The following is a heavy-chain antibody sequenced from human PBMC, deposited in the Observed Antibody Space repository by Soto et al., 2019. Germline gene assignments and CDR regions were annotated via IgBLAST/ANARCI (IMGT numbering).Heavy chain of an antibody. CDR1: GGSISSGGYY. D-gene: IGHD2-15*01. CDR2: IYYSGST. V-gene: IGHV4-31*03. CDR3: ANIGGLTGGMDV. J-gene: IGHJ6*02. Sequence: PSETLSLTCTVSGGSISSGGYYWSWIRQHPGKGLEWIGYIYYSGSTYYNPSLKSRVTISVDTSKNQFSLKLSSVTAADTAVYCCANIGGLTGGMDVWGQGTTVTVSS.